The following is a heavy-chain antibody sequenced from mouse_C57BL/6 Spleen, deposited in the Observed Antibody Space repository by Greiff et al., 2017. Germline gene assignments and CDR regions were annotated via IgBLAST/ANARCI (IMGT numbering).Heavy chain of an antibody. Sequence: VKLVESGPGLVAPSQSLSIPCTVSGFSLTSYAISWVRQPPGKGLEWLGVIWTGGGTNYNSALKSRLSISKDNSKSQVFLKMNSLQTDDTARYYCSRNYYGSSYDWYFDVWGTGTRVTVSS. J-gene: IGHJ1*03. CDR1: GFSLTSYA. CDR2: IWTGGGT. V-gene: IGHV2-9-1*01. D-gene: IGHD1-1*01. CDR3: SRNYYGSSYDWYFDV.